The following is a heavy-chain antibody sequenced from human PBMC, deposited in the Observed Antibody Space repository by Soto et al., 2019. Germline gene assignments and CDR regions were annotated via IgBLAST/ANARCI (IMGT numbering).Heavy chain of an antibody. Sequence: SETLSLTCTVSGGSVTNSSYYWGWIRQSPGKGLEWIGSVYYRGRSYSKSSVKSRVTISVDTSKNQFSLNLNSVTASDTAVYFCVSQRTTVITKAYFDYWGPGAVVTVAS. J-gene: IGHJ4*02. CDR2: VYYRGRS. V-gene: IGHV4-39*01. D-gene: IGHD4-4*01. CDR1: GGSVTNSSYY. CDR3: VSQRTTVITKAYFDY.